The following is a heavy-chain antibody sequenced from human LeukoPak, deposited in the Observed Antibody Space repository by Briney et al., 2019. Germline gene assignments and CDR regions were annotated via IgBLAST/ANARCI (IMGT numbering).Heavy chain of an antibody. CDR1: GFTFDDYA. J-gene: IGHJ5*02. CDR2: ISWNSGSI. CDR3: AKSSSWYSWFDP. D-gene: IGHD6-13*01. V-gene: IGHV3-9*01. Sequence: GRSLRLSCAASGFTFDDYAMHWVRRAPGKGLEWVSGISWNSGSIGYADSVKGRFTISRDNAKNSLYLQMNSLRAEDTALYYCAKSSSWYSWFDPWGQGTLVTVSS.